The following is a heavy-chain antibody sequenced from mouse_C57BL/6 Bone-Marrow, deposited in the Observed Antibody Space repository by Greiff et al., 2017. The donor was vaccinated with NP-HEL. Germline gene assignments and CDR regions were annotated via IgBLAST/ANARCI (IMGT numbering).Heavy chain of an antibody. Sequence: EVKLVESEGGLVQPGSSMKLSCTASGFTFSDYYMAWVRQVPEKGLEWVANINYDGSSTYYLDSLKSRFIISRDNAKNILYLQMSSLKSEDTATYYCAREAIYYGSFYAMDYWGQGTSVTVSS. J-gene: IGHJ4*01. CDR2: INYDGSST. CDR3: AREAIYYGSFYAMDY. CDR1: GFTFSDYY. V-gene: IGHV5-16*01. D-gene: IGHD2-2*01.